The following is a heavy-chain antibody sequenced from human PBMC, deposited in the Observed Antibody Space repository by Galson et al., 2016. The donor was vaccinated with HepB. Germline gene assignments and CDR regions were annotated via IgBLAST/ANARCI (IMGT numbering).Heavy chain of an antibody. Sequence: SLRLSCAASGFIFGNFAMSWVRQAPGKGLGWVSAISGSGGSTYYADSVKGRFTISRDKSKDTLYLQMNSLRPEDTALYFCARSQSHISGIAEYYFNFWGQGTLVTVSS. CDR1: GFIFGNFA. J-gene: IGHJ4*02. CDR3: ARSQSHISGIAEYYFNF. V-gene: IGHV3-23*01. CDR2: ISGSGGST. D-gene: IGHD1-20*01.